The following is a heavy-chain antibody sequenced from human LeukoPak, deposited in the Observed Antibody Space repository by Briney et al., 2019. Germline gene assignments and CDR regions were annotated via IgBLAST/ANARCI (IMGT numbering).Heavy chain of an antibody. CDR3: ARAPTYYYDSSGYYYDY. D-gene: IGHD3-22*01. CDR2: IYSGGST. CDR1: GFTVSSNY. V-gene: IGHV3-66*01. J-gene: IGHJ4*02. Sequence: GGSLRPSCAASGFTVSSNYMSWVRQAPGKGLEWVSVIYSGGSTYYADSVKGRFTISRDNSKNTLYLQMNSLRAEDTAVYYCARAPTYYYDSSGYYYDYWGQGTLVTVSS.